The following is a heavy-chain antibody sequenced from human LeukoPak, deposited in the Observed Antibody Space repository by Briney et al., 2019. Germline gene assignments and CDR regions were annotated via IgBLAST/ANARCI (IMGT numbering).Heavy chain of an antibody. CDR2: ISAYNGNT. Sequence: GASVKVSCKASGYTFTIYGISWVRQAPGQGLEWMGWISAYNGNTNYAQKLQGRVTMTTDTSTSTAYMELGSLRSDDTAVYYCARRSIYYDSSGYGYWGQGTLVTVSS. J-gene: IGHJ4*02. V-gene: IGHV1-18*01. D-gene: IGHD3-22*01. CDR3: ARRSIYYDSSGYGY. CDR1: GYTFTIYG.